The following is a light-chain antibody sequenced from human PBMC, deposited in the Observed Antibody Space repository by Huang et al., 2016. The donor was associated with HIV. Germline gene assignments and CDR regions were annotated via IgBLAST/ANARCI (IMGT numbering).Light chain of an antibody. J-gene: IGKJ1*01. CDR3: QQRSNWPPWT. Sequence: EIVLTQSPATLSLSPGERATLSCRASQSVSSYLAWYPQKPGQAPRLLIYDASNRATGIPARCRGSGSGTDFTLTISSLEPEDFAVYYCQQRSNWPPWTFGQGTKVEIK. V-gene: IGKV3-11*01. CDR2: DAS. CDR1: QSVSSY.